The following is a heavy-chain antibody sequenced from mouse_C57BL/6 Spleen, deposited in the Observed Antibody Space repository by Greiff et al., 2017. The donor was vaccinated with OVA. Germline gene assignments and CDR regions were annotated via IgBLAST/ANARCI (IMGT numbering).Heavy chain of an antibody. CDR1: GYAFSSYW. CDR3: ARGPAGSYFDY. D-gene: IGHD1-2*01. CDR2: IYPGDGDT. V-gene: IGHV1-80*01. Sequence: VMLVESGAELVKPGASVKISCKASGYAFSSYWMNWVKQRPGKGLEWIGQIYPGDGDTNYNGKFKGKATLTADKSSSTAYMQLSSLTSEDSAVYFCARGPAGSYFDYWGQGTTLTVSS. J-gene: IGHJ2*01.